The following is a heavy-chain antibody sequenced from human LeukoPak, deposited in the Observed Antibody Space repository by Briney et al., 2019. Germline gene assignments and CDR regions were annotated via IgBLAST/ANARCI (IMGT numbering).Heavy chain of an antibody. V-gene: IGHV3-23*01. CDR1: GLTFGDYA. D-gene: IGHD3-10*01. J-gene: IGHJ4*02. Sequence: GGSLRLSCAASGLTFGDYAMSWVRQAPGKGLEWVSTISSSGRDTYYADSVKGRFTISRDNSKNTLYLQMNSLRAEDTAVFYCATFADYWGQGTLVTVSS. CDR2: ISSSGRDT. CDR3: ATFADY.